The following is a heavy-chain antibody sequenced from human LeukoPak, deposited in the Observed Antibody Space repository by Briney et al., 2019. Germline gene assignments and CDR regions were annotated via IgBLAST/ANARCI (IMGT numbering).Heavy chain of an antibody. CDR2: IHTSWTT. D-gene: IGHD5-12*01. J-gene: IGHJ6*02. CDR1: GDSMSSYY. Sequence: SETLSLTCTVSGDSMSSYYWNFIRQPAGKGLEWIGRIHTSWTTYYNPSLKSRVTISVDTSKNQFSLKLSSVTAADTAVYYCARDPFLSGYDDGMDVWGQGTTVTVSS. CDR3: ARDPFLSGYDDGMDV. V-gene: IGHV4-4*07.